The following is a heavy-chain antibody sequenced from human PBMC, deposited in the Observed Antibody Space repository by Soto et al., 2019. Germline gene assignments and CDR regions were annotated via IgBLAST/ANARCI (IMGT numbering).Heavy chain of an antibody. J-gene: IGHJ4*02. V-gene: IGHV4-59*08. CDR1: GGSISSYY. D-gene: IGHD4-17*01. CDR3: ARRYGVYFDY. CDR2: IHYSGST. Sequence: SETLSLTCTVSGGSISSYYWSWIRQPPGKGLEWIGYIHYSGSTNYNPSLKSRVTISVDTSKNQFSLKLSSVTAADTAVYYCARRYGVYFDYWGQGTLVTVSS.